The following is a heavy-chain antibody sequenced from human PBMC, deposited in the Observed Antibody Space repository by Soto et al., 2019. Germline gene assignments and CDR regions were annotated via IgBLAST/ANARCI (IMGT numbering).Heavy chain of an antibody. CDR1: GGSISSGNYY. J-gene: IGHJ6*03. D-gene: IGHD6-6*01. Sequence: QVQLQESGPGLVKPSETLSLTCTVSGGSISSGNYYWNWIRQHPGQGLEWIGHIHYNGSTSYNPSLKKRIAISLDTSKKQLSLRRSSVSAAATAMYYCATQVRGQLPFRYDYYYYMDVWGEGTTVTVSS. V-gene: IGHV4-31*03. CDR3: ATQVRGQLPFRYDYYYYMDV. CDR2: IHYNGST.